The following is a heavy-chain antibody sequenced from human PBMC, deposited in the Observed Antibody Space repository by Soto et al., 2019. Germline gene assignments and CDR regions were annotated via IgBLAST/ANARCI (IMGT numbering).Heavy chain of an antibody. J-gene: IGHJ5*02. Sequence: ASVKVSGKASGYTFTRYTMNWVRQAPGQRLEWMGWINPDNGNTKSSQKFQDRVIITRDTSASTAYMDLSSLRSEDTAVYYCARGIATGQLDPWGQGTLVTVPS. D-gene: IGHD2-15*01. CDR3: ARGIATGQLDP. CDR2: INPDNGNT. V-gene: IGHV1-3*01. CDR1: GYTFTRYT.